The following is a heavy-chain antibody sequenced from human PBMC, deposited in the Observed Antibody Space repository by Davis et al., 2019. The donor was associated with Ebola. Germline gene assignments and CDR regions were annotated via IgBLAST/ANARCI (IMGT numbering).Heavy chain of an antibody. CDR3: ARSSYQPDY. CDR2: INGEGTGT. V-gene: IGHV3-74*01. CDR1: GFTFTNYW. Sequence: PGGSLRLSCEASGFTFTNYWMHWVRQVAGKGLEWVSRINGEGTGTSYADFVKGRFSISRDSTSNTLYLQMNGLRAEDTAVYYCARSSYQPDYWGQGTLVTVSS. D-gene: IGHD2-2*01. J-gene: IGHJ4*02.